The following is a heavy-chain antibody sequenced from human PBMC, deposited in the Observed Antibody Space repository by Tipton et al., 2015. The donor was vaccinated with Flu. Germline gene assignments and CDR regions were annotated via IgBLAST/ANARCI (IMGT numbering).Heavy chain of an antibody. V-gene: IGHV3-7*01. D-gene: IGHD2/OR15-2a*01. CDR1: GFMFSGYG. CDR2: INEDGSTT. CDR3: AIFKNPGH. Sequence: VQLVQSGGGLVQPGGSLGLSCSASGFMFSGYGMHWVRQAPGKGLEWVANINEDGSTTYYLGSVKGRFTISRDNARNSVFLQMNSLRVDDTALYYCAIFKNPGHWGQGTLVTVSS. J-gene: IGHJ4*02.